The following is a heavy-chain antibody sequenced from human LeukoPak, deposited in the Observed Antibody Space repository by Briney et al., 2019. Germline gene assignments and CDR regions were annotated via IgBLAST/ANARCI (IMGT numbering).Heavy chain of an antibody. CDR1: IPLKCLD. Sequence: GALRLFLGGPWIPLKCLDNELGPQASGKGLEVVFTNCTAGDKYYPGSVKGRFTISRENAKNSLYLQMNSLRAGDTAVYYCARGNLGYCSGGSCRSGSGDAFDIWGQGTMVTVSS. D-gene: IGHD2-15*01. CDR2: CTAGDK. V-gene: IGHV3-13*02. J-gene: IGHJ3*02. CDR3: ARGNLGYCSGGSCRSGSGDAFDI.